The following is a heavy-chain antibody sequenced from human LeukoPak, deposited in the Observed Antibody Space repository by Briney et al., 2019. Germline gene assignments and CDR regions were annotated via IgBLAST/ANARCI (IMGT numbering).Heavy chain of an antibody. CDR3: ARLQYSSSSANFDY. V-gene: IGHV4-59*01. D-gene: IGHD6-6*01. CDR2: IYYSGST. Sequence: SETLSLTCSVSGGSISSYYWSWIRQPPGKGLEWIGYIYYSGSTNYNPSLKSRVTISVDTSKNQFSLRLSSVTAADTAVYYCARLQYSSSSANFDYWGQGTLVTVSS. CDR1: GGSISSYY. J-gene: IGHJ4*02.